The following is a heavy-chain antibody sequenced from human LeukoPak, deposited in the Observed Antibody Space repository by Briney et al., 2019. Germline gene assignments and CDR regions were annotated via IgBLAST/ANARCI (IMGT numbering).Heavy chain of an antibody. CDR3: AESQGGSYPPIGY. J-gene: IGHJ4*02. D-gene: IGHD3-16*02. V-gene: IGHV3-23*01. Sequence: GGSLRLSSAASGFTFSSYAMSWVRQAPGKGLEWVSAISGSDGSTYYADSVKGRFTISRDNSKNTLYLHMNSLRAEDTAVYYWAESQGGSYPPIGYWGQGTLVTVSS. CDR2: ISGSDGST. CDR1: GFTFSSYA.